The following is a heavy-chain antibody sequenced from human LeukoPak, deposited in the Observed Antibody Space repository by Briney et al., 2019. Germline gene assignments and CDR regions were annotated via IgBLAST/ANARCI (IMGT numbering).Heavy chain of an antibody. Sequence: GASVKVSCKASGYTFTNYYMHWVRQAPGQGLEWMGWINPNSGGTNYAQKFQGRVTMTRDTSISTAYMELSRLRSDDTAVYYCARSRTYDSSGYPGDIDYWGQGTLVTVSS. CDR1: GYTFTNYY. D-gene: IGHD3-22*01. V-gene: IGHV1-2*02. CDR3: ARSRTYDSSGYPGDIDY. CDR2: INPNSGGT. J-gene: IGHJ4*02.